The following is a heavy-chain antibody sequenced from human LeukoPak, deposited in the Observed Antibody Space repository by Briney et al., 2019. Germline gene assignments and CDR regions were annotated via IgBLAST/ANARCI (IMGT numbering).Heavy chain of an antibody. D-gene: IGHD2-2*02. CDR1: GFTFSSYS. V-gene: IGHV3-30-3*01. CDR2: ISYGGDNK. J-gene: IGHJ4*02. Sequence: PGGPLRLSCSASGFTFSSYSMHWVRQAPGKGLEWVAVISYGGDNKYDADSVKGRFTISRDNSKNTLYLQMNSLRAEDTAVYYCARLPGYCSSNSCYKMTIPFDYWGQGTLVTVSS. CDR3: ARLPGYCSSNSCYKMTIPFDY.